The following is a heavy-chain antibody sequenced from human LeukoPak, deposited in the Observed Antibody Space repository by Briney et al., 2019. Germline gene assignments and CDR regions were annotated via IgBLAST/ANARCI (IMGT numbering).Heavy chain of an antibody. Sequence: GGSLRLSCAASGFTFDDYVMHWVRQAPGKGLEWVSLISGDGGSTYYVDSVKGRFTISRDNSRNTLYVQMNSLRADDTAVYYCAKNFGTGLAFYDYWGQGTLVTVSS. J-gene: IGHJ4*02. D-gene: IGHD2-8*02. CDR3: AKNFGTGLAFYDY. V-gene: IGHV3-43*02. CDR2: ISGDGGST. CDR1: GFTFDDYV.